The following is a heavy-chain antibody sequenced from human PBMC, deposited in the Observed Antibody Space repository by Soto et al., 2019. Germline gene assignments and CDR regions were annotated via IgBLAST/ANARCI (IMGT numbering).Heavy chain of an antibody. CDR3: ARAIVGPTTTGWLDP. J-gene: IGHJ5*02. V-gene: IGHV1-69*13. Sequence: SVKVSCKASGGTFSRYAISWVRQAPGQGLEWMGGIIPIFGTANYAQKFQGRVTITADESTSTACMELSSLRFEDTAVYYCARAIVGPTTTGWLDPWGQGTLVTVSS. D-gene: IGHD1-26*01. CDR1: GGTFSRYA. CDR2: IIPIFGTA.